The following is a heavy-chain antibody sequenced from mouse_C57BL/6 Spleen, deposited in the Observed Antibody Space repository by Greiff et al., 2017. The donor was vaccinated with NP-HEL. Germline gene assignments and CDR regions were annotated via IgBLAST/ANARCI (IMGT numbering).Heavy chain of an antibody. D-gene: IGHD3-2*02. CDR3: ARADSSGHGYYFDY. CDR2: IDPSDSYT. V-gene: IGHV1-69*01. CDR1: GYTFTSYW. Sequence: QVQLKQPGAELVMPGASVKLSCKASGYTFTSYWMHWVKQRPGQGLEWIGEIDPSDSYTNYNQKFKGKSTLTVDKSSSTAYMQLSSLTSEDSAVYYCARADSSGHGYYFDYWGQGTTLTVSS. J-gene: IGHJ2*01.